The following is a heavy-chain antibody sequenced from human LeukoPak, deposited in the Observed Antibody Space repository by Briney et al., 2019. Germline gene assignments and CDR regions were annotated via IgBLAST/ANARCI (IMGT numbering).Heavy chain of an antibody. J-gene: IGHJ3*02. CDR2: ISGSGGST. CDR1: GFTFSSYA. V-gene: IGHV3-23*01. Sequence: GGSLRLSCAASGFTFSSYAMSWVRQAPGKGLEWVSAISGSGGSTYYADSVKGRFTISRDNSKNTLYLQMNSLRAKDTAVYYCAKVQGRDQRAFDIWGQGTMATVSS. CDR3: AKVQGRDQRAFDI.